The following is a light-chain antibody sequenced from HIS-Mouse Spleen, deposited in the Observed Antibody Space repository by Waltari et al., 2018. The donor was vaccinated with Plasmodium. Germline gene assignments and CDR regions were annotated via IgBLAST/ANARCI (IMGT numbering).Light chain of an antibody. CDR1: QGISSY. CDR3: QQYYSYPLT. CDR2: AAS. V-gene: IGKV1-8*01. J-gene: IGKJ4*01. Sequence: AIRMTQSPSSLSASTGGSVTITCRARQGISSYLAWYQQKPGKAPKLLIYAASTLQSGVPSRFSGSGSGTDFTLTISCLQSEDFATYYCQQYYSYPLTFGGGTKVEIK.